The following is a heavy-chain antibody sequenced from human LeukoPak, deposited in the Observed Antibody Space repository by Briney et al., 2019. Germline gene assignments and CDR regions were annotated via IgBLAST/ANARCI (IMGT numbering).Heavy chain of an antibody. CDR2: INPNSGGT. CDR1: GYTFTGYY. CDR3: ARGPPANWNYEEWFDP. D-gene: IGHD1-7*01. J-gene: IGHJ5*02. Sequence: ASVKVSCKASGYTFTGYYMHWVRQAPGQGLEWMGWINPNSGGTNYAQKFQGRVTVTRDTSISTAYMELSRLRSDDAAVYYCARGPPANWNYEEWFDPWGQGTLVTVSS. V-gene: IGHV1-2*02.